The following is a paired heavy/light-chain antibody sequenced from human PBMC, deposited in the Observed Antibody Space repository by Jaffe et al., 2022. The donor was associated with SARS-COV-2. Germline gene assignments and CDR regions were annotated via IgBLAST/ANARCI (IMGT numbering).Light chain of an antibody. CDR2: EVT. CDR3: SSYAGSGRVV. CDR1: SSDIGRFNY. J-gene: IGLJ3*02. V-gene: IGLV2-8*01. Sequence: QSALTQPPSASGSPGQSVTISCTGTSSDIGRFNYVSWYQQRPGKAPKLLIREVTKRPSGVPDRFSGSKSGNTASLTVSGLQTDDDADYHCSSYAGSGRVVFGGGTKLTVL.
Heavy chain of an antibody. V-gene: IGHV3-30*03. CDR2: ISSAGTNT. D-gene: IGHD2-15*01. Sequence: QVQLVESGGGLVQPERTLRLSCPASGFTFSVYVMHWVRQSPGKGLEWMAGISSAGTNTFYADSVKGRFTISRDNSKSSLYLQMDSLRPEDTAVYYCARESISGNHGFDVWGQGTKVTVSS. CDR3: ARESISGNHGFDV. J-gene: IGHJ3*01. CDR1: GFTFSVYV.